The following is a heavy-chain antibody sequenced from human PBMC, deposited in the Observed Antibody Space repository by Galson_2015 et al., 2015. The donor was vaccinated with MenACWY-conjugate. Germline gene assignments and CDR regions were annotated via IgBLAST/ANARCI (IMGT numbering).Heavy chain of an antibody. CDR3: VKAWYSRDWYSLYNFLFQH. CDR1: GFNFGSYT. V-gene: IGHV3-64D*09. Sequence: SLRLSCAASGFNFGSYTMHWVRQAPGEGLECISTISPSGSNTFYADSAKGRFSISRDNSKTTVYLHMSSLRPEDTAVYYCVKAWYSRDWYSLYNFLFQHWGQGTQVIVSS. J-gene: IGHJ1*01. D-gene: IGHD6-19*01. CDR2: ISPSGSNT.